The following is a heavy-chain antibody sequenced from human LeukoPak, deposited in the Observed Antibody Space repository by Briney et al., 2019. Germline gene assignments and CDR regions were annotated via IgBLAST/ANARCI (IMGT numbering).Heavy chain of an antibody. Sequence: SETLSLTCAVSGYSLSSGYYWGWIRQPPGKGLEWIGSIYHSGSTYYNPSLKSRVTISVDTSKSQFSLKLSSVTAADTAVYYCARVGYGSSWYPDYWGQGTLVTVSS. D-gene: IGHD6-13*01. CDR1: GYSLSSGYY. V-gene: IGHV4-38-2*01. CDR3: ARVGYGSSWYPDY. J-gene: IGHJ4*02. CDR2: IYHSGST.